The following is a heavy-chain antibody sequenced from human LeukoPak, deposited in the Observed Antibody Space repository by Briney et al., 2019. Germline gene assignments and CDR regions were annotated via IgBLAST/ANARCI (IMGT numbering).Heavy chain of an antibody. Sequence: PSETLSLTCTVSGGSISSSSYYWGWIRQPPGKGLEWIGSIYYSGSTYYNPSLKSRVTISVDTSKNQFSLKLSSVTAADTAVYYCARETADNYYDSGWFDPWGQGTLVTVSS. CDR3: ARETADNYYDSGWFDP. CDR1: GGSISSSSYY. CDR2: IYYSGST. J-gene: IGHJ5*02. V-gene: IGHV4-39*07. D-gene: IGHD3-22*01.